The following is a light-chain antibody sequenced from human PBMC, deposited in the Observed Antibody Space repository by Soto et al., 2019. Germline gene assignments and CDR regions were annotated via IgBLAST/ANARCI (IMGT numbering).Light chain of an antibody. CDR3: SSYTISTTLL. CDR1: SSDVGGYKY. CDR2: EVS. V-gene: IGLV2-14*01. Sequence: QSALTQPASVSGSPGQSITISCTGTSSDVGGYKYVSWYQQHPGKVPKLMIYEVSNRPSGVSTRFSGSKSGNTASLTISGLQAEDEADYYCSSYTISTTLLFGGGTKLTVL. J-gene: IGLJ2*01.